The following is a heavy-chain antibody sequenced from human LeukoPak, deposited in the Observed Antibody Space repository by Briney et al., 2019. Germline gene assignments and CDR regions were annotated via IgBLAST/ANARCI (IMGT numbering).Heavy chain of an antibody. CDR1: GGSISSSSYY. D-gene: IGHD6-13*01. J-gene: IGHJ6*02. V-gene: IGHV4-39*07. CDR3: ARAVPRGGSWDKRLYGMDV. Sequence: SETLSLTCTVSGGSISSSSYYWGWIRQPPGKGLEWIGSIYYSGSTYYNPSLKSRVTISVDTSKNQFSLKLSSVTAPDTAVYYCARAVPRGGSWDKRLYGMDVWGQGTTVTVSS. CDR2: IYYSGST.